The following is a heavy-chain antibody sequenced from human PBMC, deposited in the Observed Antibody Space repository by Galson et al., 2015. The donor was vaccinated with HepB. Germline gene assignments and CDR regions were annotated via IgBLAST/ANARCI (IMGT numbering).Heavy chain of an antibody. CDR2: IDPSDSYT. CDR3: ARRRGYNSGLSFDY. D-gene: IGHD5-18*01. CDR1: GYIFTNYW. Sequence: QSGAEVKKPGESLRISCKGSGYIFTNYWIIWVRQMPGKGLEWMGKIDPSDSYTKYSPSFQGHVTISADRSINTAYLQWGSLKAPDTAMYYCARRRGYNSGLSFDYWGQGTLVTVSS. V-gene: IGHV5-10-1*01. J-gene: IGHJ4*02.